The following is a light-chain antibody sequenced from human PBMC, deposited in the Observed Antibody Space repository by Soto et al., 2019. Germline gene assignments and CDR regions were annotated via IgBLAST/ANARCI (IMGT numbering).Light chain of an antibody. J-gene: IGKJ1*01. CDR3: MQALQTPRT. CDR1: QSLVDSTGNNL. V-gene: IGKV2-28*01. Sequence: DIVMTQSPLSLPVTPGEPAYISCRSSQSLVDSTGNNLLDWYLQKPGQSPQLLIYLCSIRASGVPDRFSGSGSGTDFTLQISRVEAEDVGVYYCMQALQTPRTFGQGTKVEIK. CDR2: LCS.